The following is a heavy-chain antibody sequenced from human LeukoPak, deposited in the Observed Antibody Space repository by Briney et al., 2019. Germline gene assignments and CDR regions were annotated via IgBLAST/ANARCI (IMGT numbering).Heavy chain of an antibody. CDR3: AWGSGPHYGMDV. CDR2: IIPIFGIT. J-gene: IGHJ6*02. CDR1: GGTFSSYA. D-gene: IGHD3-16*01. Sequence: ASVNVSCKASGGTFSSYAISWVRQAPGQGLEWMGGIIPIFGITNYAQKFQGRVTITADESTSTAYMELSSLRSEDTAVYYCAWGSGPHYGMDVWGQGTTVTVSS. V-gene: IGHV1-69*13.